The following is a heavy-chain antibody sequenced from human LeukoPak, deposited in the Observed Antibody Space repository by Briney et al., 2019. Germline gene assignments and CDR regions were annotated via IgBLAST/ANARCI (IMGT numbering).Heavy chain of an antibody. J-gene: IGHJ4*02. CDR2: INPNSGGT. D-gene: IGHD6-13*01. CDR1: GYTFTGYY. CDR3: ARSRYSSSWYPPYYFDY. V-gene: IGHV1-2*06. Sequence: ASVKVSCKASGYTFTGYYMHWVRRAPGQGLEWMGRINPNSGGTNYAQKFQGRVTMTRDTSISTAYMELSRLRSDDTAVYYCARSRYSSSWYPPYYFDYWGQGTLVTVSS.